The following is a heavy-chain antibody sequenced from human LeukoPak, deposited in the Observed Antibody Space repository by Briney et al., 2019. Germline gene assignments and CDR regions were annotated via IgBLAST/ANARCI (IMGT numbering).Heavy chain of an antibody. J-gene: IGHJ4*02. CDR1: ELHA. V-gene: IGHV3-23*01. CDR2: ISRSGGST. CDR3: ASAVRFLEWLSLDY. Sequence: GGSLRLTCAASELHAMTWVRQGPGKGLEWVSAISRSGGSTYYADSVKGRFTISRDNAKNSLYLQMNSLRAEDTAVYYCASAVRFLEWLSLDYWGQGTLVTVSS. D-gene: IGHD3-3*01.